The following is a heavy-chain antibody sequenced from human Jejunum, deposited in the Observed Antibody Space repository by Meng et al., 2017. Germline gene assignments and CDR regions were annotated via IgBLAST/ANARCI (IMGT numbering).Heavy chain of an antibody. CDR1: GYPFISYP. D-gene: IGHD6-6*01. J-gene: IGHJ4*02. V-gene: IGHV7-4-1*02. CDR2: INTSTGKP. Sequence: QVQLVQSGSELKKPGASVKVSCMASGYPFISYPITWVRHAPGQGPEWMGWINTSTGKPTYAQGSTGRFAFSLDISVNTAYLEISSLKGDDTAMYYCAREKWQHGSSFDVWGQGTLVTVSS. CDR3: AREKWQHGSSFDV.